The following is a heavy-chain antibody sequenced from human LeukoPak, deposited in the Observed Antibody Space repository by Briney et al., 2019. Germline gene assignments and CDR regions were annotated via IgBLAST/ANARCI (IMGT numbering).Heavy chain of an antibody. V-gene: IGHV3-23*01. CDR3: ARWVYYYDF. CDR1: GFTFSTYA. D-gene: IGHD5-24*01. CDR2: ISAGGDST. J-gene: IGHJ4*02. Sequence: GGSLRLSCSASGFTFSTYAINWVRQAPGKGLEWVSVISAGGDSTLYADSVKGRFTISRDNSRNTLYLQMSNLRVEDTALYYCARWVYYYDFWGQGTLLTVSS.